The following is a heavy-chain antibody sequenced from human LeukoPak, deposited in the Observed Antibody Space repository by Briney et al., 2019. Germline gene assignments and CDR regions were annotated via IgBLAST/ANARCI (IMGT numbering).Heavy chain of an antibody. J-gene: IGHJ4*02. Sequence: GGSLRLSCAASGFTFDDYAMHWVRQAPGKGLEWVSGINWNSGSIGYADSVKGRFTISRDNSKNTLYLQMNSLRAEDTAVYYCAKDGYYCSSTSCYLDYWGQGTLVTVSS. CDR2: INWNSGSI. V-gene: IGHV3-9*01. CDR3: AKDGYYCSSTSCYLDY. CDR1: GFTFDDYA. D-gene: IGHD2-2*01.